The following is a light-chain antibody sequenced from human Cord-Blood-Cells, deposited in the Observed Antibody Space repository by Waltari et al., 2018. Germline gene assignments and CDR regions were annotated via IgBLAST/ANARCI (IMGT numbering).Light chain of an antibody. Sequence: SYELTQPPSVSVSPGQTARNPCSGDALPNQYAYWYQQKPGQAPVLVIYKDSERPSGIPERFSGSSSGTTVTLTISGVQAEDEADYYCQSADSSGTYVVFGGGTKLTVL. CDR3: QSADSSGTYVV. J-gene: IGLJ2*01. CDR1: ALPNQY. CDR2: KDS. V-gene: IGLV3-25*03.